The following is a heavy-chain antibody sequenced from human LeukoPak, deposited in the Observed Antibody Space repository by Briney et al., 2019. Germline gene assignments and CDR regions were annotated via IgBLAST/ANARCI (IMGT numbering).Heavy chain of an antibody. CDR3: ARNPLSTGEVSSWYNWFDP. D-gene: IGHD6-13*01. Sequence: SVNVSCTASGGTFSSYAISWVRQAPGQGLEWMGGIVPIFGTANYAQKFQGRVTITADKSTSTAYMELSSLRSEDTAVYYCARNPLSTGEVSSWYNWFDPWGQGTLVTVSS. V-gene: IGHV1-69*06. CDR2: IVPIFGTA. CDR1: GGTFSSYA. J-gene: IGHJ5*02.